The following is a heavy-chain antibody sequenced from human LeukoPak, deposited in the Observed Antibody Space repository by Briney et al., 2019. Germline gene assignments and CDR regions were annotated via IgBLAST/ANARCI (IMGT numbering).Heavy chain of an antibody. Sequence: GGPLRLSCAASGFTFSSYSMNWVRQAPGKGLEWVSSISSSSSYIYYADSVKGRFTISRDNAKNSLYLQMNSLRAEDTAVYYCARDSKGATAFDPWGQGTLVTVSS. V-gene: IGHV3-21*01. CDR1: GFTFSSYS. J-gene: IGHJ5*02. D-gene: IGHD5-12*01. CDR3: ARDSKGATAFDP. CDR2: ISSSSSYI.